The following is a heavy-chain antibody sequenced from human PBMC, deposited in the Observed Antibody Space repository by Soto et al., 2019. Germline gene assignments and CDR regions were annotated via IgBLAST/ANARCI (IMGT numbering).Heavy chain of an antibody. Sequence: EVQLVESGGALVQPGGSLRLSCVASGFTFSDHYMDWVRQAPGKGLEWVGRTRNKANSYTTEYAASVKGRFTISRDDSKISLYLQMNSLKTEDTAVYYCARDIPYSRSYYFDYWGQGSLVTVSS. J-gene: IGHJ4*02. CDR1: GFTFSDHY. CDR2: TRNKANSYTT. V-gene: IGHV3-72*01. D-gene: IGHD1-26*01. CDR3: ARDIPYSRSYYFDY.